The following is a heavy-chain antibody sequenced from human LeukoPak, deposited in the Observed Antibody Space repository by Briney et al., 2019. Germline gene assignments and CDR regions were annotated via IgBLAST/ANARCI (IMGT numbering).Heavy chain of an antibody. V-gene: IGHV4-59*01. Sequence: SETLSLTCTVSGGSISSYYWSWIRQPPGKGLEWIGYIYYSGSTNYNPSLKSRVTISVDTSKNQFSPKLSSVTAADTAVYYCVRELYWWYFDLWGRGTLVTVSS. CDR2: IYYSGST. J-gene: IGHJ2*01. D-gene: IGHD2-8*02. CDR1: GGSISSYY. CDR3: VRELYWWYFDL.